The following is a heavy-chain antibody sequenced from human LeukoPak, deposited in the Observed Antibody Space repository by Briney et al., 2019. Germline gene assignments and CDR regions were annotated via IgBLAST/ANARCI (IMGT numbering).Heavy chain of an antibody. J-gene: IGHJ4*02. CDR3: AKGIAAAPDY. V-gene: IGHV1-2*02. CDR2: INPNSGGT. CDR1: GYTFTGYY. Sequence: GASVKVSCKASGYTFTGYYMHWVRQAPGQGLEWMGWINPNSGGTNYAQKFQGRVTISVDTSKKQFSLKLSSVTAADTAVYYCAKGIAAAPDYWGQGTLVTVSS. D-gene: IGHD6-13*01.